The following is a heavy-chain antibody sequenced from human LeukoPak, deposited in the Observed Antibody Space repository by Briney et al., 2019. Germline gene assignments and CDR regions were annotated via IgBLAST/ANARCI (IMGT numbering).Heavy chain of an antibody. Sequence: NPSETLSLTCTVSGGSISSYYWSWIRQPPGKGLEWIGYIYYSGSTNYNPSLKSRVTISVDTSKNQFSLKLSSVTAADTAVYYCARAPTNWGRPFAFDYWGQGTLVTVSS. CDR3: ARAPTNWGRPFAFDY. CDR2: IYYSGST. D-gene: IGHD7-27*01. V-gene: IGHV4-59*01. CDR1: GGSISSYY. J-gene: IGHJ4*02.